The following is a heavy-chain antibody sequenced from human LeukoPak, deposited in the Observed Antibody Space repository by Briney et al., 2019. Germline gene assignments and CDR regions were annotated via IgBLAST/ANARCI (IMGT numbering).Heavy chain of an antibody. CDR2: IYYSGST. J-gene: IGHJ4*02. CDR3: ARRPWYYDILTGYYYFDY. Sequence: SETLSLTCTVSGYSISSGYYWGWIRQSPGKGLEWFGSIYYSGSTYYNPSLKSRVTISVDTSKNQFSLKLSSVTAADTAVYYCARRPWYYDILTGYYYFDYWGQGTLVTVSS. V-gene: IGHV4-38-2*02. CDR1: GYSISSGYY. D-gene: IGHD3-9*01.